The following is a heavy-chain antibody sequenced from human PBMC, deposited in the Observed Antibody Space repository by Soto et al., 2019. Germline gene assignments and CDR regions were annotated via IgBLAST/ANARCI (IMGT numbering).Heavy chain of an antibody. CDR3: ARGYSSGWTPTTHVDY. V-gene: IGHV1-8*01. CDR1: GYTFTSYD. CDR2: MNPNSGNT. Sequence: ASVKVSCKASGYTFTSYDINWVRQATGQGLEWMGWMNPNSGNTGYAQKFQGRVPMTRNTSISTAYMELSSLRSEDTAVYYCARGYSSGWTPTTHVDYWGQGTLVTVSS. D-gene: IGHD6-19*01. J-gene: IGHJ4*02.